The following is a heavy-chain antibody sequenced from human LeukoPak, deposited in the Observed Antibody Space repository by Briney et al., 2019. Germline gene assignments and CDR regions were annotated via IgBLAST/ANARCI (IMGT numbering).Heavy chain of an antibody. V-gene: IGHV3-30*18. CDR2: ISYDGSNK. D-gene: IGHD6-13*01. Sequence: GGSLRLSCAASGFTFSSYGMHWVRQAPGKGLEWAAVISYDGSNKYYADSVKGRFTISRDNSKNTLYLQMNSLRAEDTAVYYCAKGLYSSSWYGIDYWGQGTLVTVSS. CDR3: AKGLYSSSWYGIDY. J-gene: IGHJ4*02. CDR1: GFTFSSYG.